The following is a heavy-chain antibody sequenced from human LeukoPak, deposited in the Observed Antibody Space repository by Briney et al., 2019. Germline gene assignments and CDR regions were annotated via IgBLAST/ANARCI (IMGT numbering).Heavy chain of an antibody. V-gene: IGHV3-30*18. CDR1: GFTFSSYG. J-gene: IGHJ4*02. CDR2: ISYDGSNK. CDR3: AKQEQWLVLDY. D-gene: IGHD6-19*01. Sequence: GRSLRLSCAASGFTFSSYGMHWVRRAPGKGLEWVAVISYDGSNKYYADSVKGRFTISRDNSKNTLYLQMNSLRAEDTAVYYCAKQEQWLVLDYWGQGTLVTVSS.